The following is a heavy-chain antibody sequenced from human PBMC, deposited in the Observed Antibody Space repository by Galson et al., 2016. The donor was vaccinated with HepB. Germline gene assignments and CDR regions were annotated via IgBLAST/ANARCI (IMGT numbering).Heavy chain of an antibody. J-gene: IGHJ2*01. CDR1: GYTFTSYY. V-gene: IGHV1-46*03. CDR2: INPSGGST. CDR3: ARDEGYYDSSGYEGYFDL. Sequence: SVKVSCKASGYTFTSYYMHWVRQAPGQGLEWMGIINPSGGSTSYAQKFQGRVTMTRDTSTSTVYMDLSSLRSEDTAVYYCARDEGYYDSSGYEGYFDLWGRGTLVTVSS. D-gene: IGHD3-22*01.